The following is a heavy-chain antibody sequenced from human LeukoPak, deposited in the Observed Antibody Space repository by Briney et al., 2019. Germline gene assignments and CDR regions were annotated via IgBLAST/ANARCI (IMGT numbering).Heavy chain of an antibody. CDR3: ARDSRMVRGTSDY. CDR2: ISSSSSYI. Sequence: SGGSLRLSCAASGFTFSSYSMNWVRQAPGKGLEWVSSISSSSSYIYYADSVKGRFTISRDNAKNSLYLQMNSLRAEDTAVYYCARDSRMVRGTSDYWGQGTLVTASS. V-gene: IGHV3-21*01. J-gene: IGHJ4*02. D-gene: IGHD3-10*01. CDR1: GFTFSSYS.